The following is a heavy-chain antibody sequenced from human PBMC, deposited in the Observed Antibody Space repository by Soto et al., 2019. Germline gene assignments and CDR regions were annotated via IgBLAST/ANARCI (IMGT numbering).Heavy chain of an antibody. CDR1: GGSISSYY. CDR3: ERGPLTTYFDY. V-gene: IGHV4-59*01. Sequence: QVQLQESGPGLVKPSETLSLTCTVSGGSISSYYWTWIRQPPGKGLEWIGYIYYNRSTNYNPSLKSRVTISLDTSKNQFSLRLSSMTAAYTAVYYCERGPLTTYFDYWGQGTLVTVSS. J-gene: IGHJ4*02. CDR2: IYYNRST.